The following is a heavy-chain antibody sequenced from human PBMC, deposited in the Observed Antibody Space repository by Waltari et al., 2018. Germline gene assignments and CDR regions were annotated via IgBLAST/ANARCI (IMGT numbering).Heavy chain of an antibody. CDR2: IKQDGSDT. Sequence: EVQLVESGGGLVQPGGSLRLSCAASGFAFSSSWMSWVRQAPGKGLEWLANIKQDGSDTYYVDSVKGRFTMSRDNAENSLFLQMDSLGAEDTAVYFCARGRYAGGWYPDYFDYWGQGTLVTVSP. CDR3: ARGRYAGGWYPDYFDY. D-gene: IGHD6-19*01. CDR1: GFAFSSSW. J-gene: IGHJ4*02. V-gene: IGHV3-7*04.